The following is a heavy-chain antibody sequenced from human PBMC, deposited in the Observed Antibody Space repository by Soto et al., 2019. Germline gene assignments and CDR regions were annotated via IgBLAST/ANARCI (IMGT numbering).Heavy chain of an antibody. J-gene: IGHJ4*02. Sequence: ASVKVSCKAAGYTFNAYSVHWVRQAPGQRLEWMGMISPSGDTTTYAQNFQGRVTMTRDTSTTTVYMELSGLISEDTAVYYCARDWALDYWGQGTLVTVSS. V-gene: IGHV1-46*02. CDR2: ISPSGDTT. CDR3: ARDWALDY. D-gene: IGHD7-27*01. CDR1: GYTFNAYS.